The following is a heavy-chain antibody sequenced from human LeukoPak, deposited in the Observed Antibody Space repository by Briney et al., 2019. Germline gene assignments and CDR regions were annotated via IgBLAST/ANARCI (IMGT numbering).Heavy chain of an antibody. V-gene: IGHV3-23*01. D-gene: IGHD3-9*01. J-gene: IGHJ4*02. CDR1: GFTFSSYA. CDR2: ISGSGGST. Sequence: SGGSLRLSCAASGFTFSSYAMSWVRQAPGKGLEWVSAISGSGGSTYYADSVKGRFTISRDNAKNSLYLQMNSLRAEDTAVYYCARAANPVLRYFDWSPALGLKNGYFDYWGQGTLVTVSS. CDR3: ARAANPVLRYFDWSPALGLKNGYFDY.